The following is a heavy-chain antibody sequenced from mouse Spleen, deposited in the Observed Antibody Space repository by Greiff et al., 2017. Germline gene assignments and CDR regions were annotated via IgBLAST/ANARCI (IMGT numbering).Heavy chain of an antibody. CDR2: IYPRDGST. V-gene: IGHV1-85*01. J-gene: IGHJ1*01. D-gene: IGHD1-1*01. CDR1: GYTFTSYD. CDR3: ARAITTVVAHWYFDV. Sequence: QVQLQQSGPELVKPGASVKLSCKASGYTFTSYDINWVKQRPGQGLEWIGWIYPRDGSTKYNEKFKGKATLTVDTSSSTAYMELHSLTSEDSAVYFCARAITTVVAHWYFDVWGAGTTVTVSS.